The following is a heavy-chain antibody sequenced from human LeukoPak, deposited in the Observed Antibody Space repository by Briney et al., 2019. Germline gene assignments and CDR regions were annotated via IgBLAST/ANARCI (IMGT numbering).Heavy chain of an antibody. D-gene: IGHD4-17*01. Sequence: GGSLRLSCAASGFTVSNNYMSWVRQAPGKGLEWVSVIYSGGSTYYADSVKGRFTISRDNSKNTLYLQMSSLRAEDTAVYYCARDSDYGDYYFDYWGQGTLVTVSS. J-gene: IGHJ4*02. V-gene: IGHV3-53*01. CDR3: ARDSDYGDYYFDY. CDR2: IYSGGST. CDR1: GFTVSNNY.